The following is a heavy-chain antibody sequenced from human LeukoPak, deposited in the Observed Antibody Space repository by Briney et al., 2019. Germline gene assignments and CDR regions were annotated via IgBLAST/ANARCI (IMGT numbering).Heavy chain of an antibody. Sequence: PSETLSLTCTVSGGSITSSTYYWGWIRQPPGKGLEWIVSIYYSGSTYYNPSLKSRLTISVDTSKNQFSLKLSSVTAADTAVYYCARVVRGVIGDWFDPWGQGTLVTVSS. CDR3: ARVVRGVIGDWFDP. CDR1: GGSITSSTYY. D-gene: IGHD3-10*01. J-gene: IGHJ5*02. CDR2: IYYSGST. V-gene: IGHV4-39*01.